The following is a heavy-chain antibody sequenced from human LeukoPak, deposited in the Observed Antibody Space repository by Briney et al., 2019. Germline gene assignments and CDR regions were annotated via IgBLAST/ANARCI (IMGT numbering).Heavy chain of an antibody. D-gene: IGHD2-21*02. J-gene: IGHJ5*02. CDR2: IIPLFDTA. V-gene: IGHV1-69*13. CDR3: ARSYCGSDCYSEEGWFDP. Sequence: RGASVKVSCKASGGTFSTYAISWVRQAPGQGLEWMGGIIPLFDTANYAQKFQDRVTITADESTSTAYMELSSLTSEDTAVYYCARSYCGSDCYSEEGWFDPWGQGTLVIVSS. CDR1: GGTFSTYA.